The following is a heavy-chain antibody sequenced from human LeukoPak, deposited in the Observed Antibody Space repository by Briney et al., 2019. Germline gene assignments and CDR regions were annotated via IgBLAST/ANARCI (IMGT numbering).Heavy chain of an antibody. CDR2: IHYSGST. Sequence: SETLSLTCTVSGGSVSSGSYYWSWIRQPPGKGLEWIGYIHYSGSTNYNPSLKSRVTISVDTSKNQFSLKLSSVTAADTAVYYCARGSKAAPGTFDYWGQGTLVTVSS. D-gene: IGHD6-13*01. V-gene: IGHV4-61*01. J-gene: IGHJ4*02. CDR3: ARGSKAAPGTFDY. CDR1: GGSVSSGSYY.